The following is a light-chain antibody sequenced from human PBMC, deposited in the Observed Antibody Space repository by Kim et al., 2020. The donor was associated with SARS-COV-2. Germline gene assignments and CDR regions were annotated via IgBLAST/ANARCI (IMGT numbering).Light chain of an antibody. J-gene: IGLJ2*01. CDR2: SNN. CDR1: SSNIGSNT. Sequence: ELTQPPSASGTPGQRVTISCSGSSSNIGSNTVNWYQQLPGTAPKLLIYSNNQRPSGVPDRFSGSKSGTSASLAISGLQSEDEADYYCAAWDDSLNGVVFGGGTRLTVL. V-gene: IGLV1-44*01. CDR3: AAWDDSLNGVV.